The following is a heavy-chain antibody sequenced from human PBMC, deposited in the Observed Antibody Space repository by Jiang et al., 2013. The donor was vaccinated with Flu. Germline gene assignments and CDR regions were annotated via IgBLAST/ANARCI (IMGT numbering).Heavy chain of an antibody. CDR1: GGSFSSNTYS. Sequence: GLVKPSETLSLTCSVSGGSFSSNTYSWGWIRQPPWKGLEWIGSLYYGRSTYYSPSLKSRVTISVDTSKNQFSLRLTSVTAADTAVYYCARDGDLTSGAFDIWGQGTLVTVSS. CDR2: LYYGRST. D-gene: IGHD7-27*01. CDR3: ARDGDLTSGAFDI. J-gene: IGHJ3*02. V-gene: IGHV4-39*07.